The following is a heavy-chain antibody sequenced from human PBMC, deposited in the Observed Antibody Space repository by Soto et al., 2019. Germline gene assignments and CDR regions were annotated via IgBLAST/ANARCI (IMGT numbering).Heavy chain of an antibody. J-gene: IGHJ4*02. Sequence: PSETLSLTCTVSGCSIRNYYWSWIRQPPGKGLEWIGFIYYTGTTNYIPSLESRVTISVDTSKNHFSLRLSSVTAADTAIYYCELHVCGDDTGDYYYWGQVILVTVSS. CDR1: GCSIRNYY. V-gene: IGHV4-59*08. CDR2: IYYTGTT. D-gene: IGHD5-12*01. CDR3: ELHVCGDDTGDYYY.